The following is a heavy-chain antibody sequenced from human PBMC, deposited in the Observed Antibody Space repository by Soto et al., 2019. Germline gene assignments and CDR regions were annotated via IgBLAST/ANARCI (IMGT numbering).Heavy chain of an antibody. V-gene: IGHV4-34*01. CDR1: GGSFSGYY. Sequence: SETLSLTCAVYGGSFSGYYWSWIRQPPGKGLEWIGEINHSGSTNYNPSLKSRVTISVDTSKNQFSLKLSSVTAADTAVYYCARYYGSGSYRLTTRDNWFDPWGQGTLVTVSS. CDR3: ARYYGSGSYRLTTRDNWFDP. D-gene: IGHD3-10*01. CDR2: INHSGST. J-gene: IGHJ5*02.